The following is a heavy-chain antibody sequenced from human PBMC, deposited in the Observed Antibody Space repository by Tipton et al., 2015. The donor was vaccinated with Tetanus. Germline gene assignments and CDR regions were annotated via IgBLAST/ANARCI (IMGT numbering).Heavy chain of an antibody. D-gene: IGHD6-13*01. V-gene: IGHV3-23*01. Sequence: SLRLSCAASGFTFINYAMSWVRQAPGKGLEWVSIISSAGSTYYADSVNGRFTISRDNSRNLVYLQLNSLRAEDTATYYCARAFFAAATSWGQGTLVTVSS. CDR2: ISSAGST. CDR3: ARAFFAAATS. CDR1: GFTFINYA. J-gene: IGHJ5*02.